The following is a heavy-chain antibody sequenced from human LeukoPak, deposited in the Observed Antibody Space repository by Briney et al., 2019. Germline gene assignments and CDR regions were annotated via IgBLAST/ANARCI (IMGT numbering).Heavy chain of an antibody. V-gene: IGHV1-69*04. CDR1: GGTFSSYA. CDR3: ARGLKSSSWYGNWFDP. D-gene: IGHD6-13*01. J-gene: IGHJ5*02. CDR2: NIPIFGIA. Sequence: HRSSVKVSCKPSGGTFSSYAISWVRQAPGQGLEWMGRNIPIFGIANYAQKFQGRVTITADKSTSTAYMELSSLRSEDTAVYYCARGLKSSSWYGNWFDPWGQGTLVTVSS.